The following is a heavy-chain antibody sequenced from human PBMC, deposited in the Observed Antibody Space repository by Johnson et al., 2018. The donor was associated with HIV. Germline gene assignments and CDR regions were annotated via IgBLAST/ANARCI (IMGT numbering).Heavy chain of an antibody. J-gene: IGHJ3*02. D-gene: IGHD6-19*01. CDR3: AKSSVTDAFDI. CDR1: GFTVSSNY. V-gene: IGHV3-66*02. Sequence: VQLVESGGGLVQPGGSLRLSCAASGFTVSSNYMSWVRQAPGKGLEWVSAINWNGASTGYADSVKGRFTISRDNSKNTLYLQMNSLRAEDTAVYYCAKSSVTDAFDIWGQGTTVTVSS. CDR2: INWNGAST.